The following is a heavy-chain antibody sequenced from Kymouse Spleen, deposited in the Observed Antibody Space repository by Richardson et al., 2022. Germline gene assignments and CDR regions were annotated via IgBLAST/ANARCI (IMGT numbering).Heavy chain of an antibody. V-gene: IGHV3-7*01. CDR3: AREMTTVVTLYYYYYGMDV. Sequence: EVQLVESGGGLVQPGGSLRLSCAASGFTFSSYWMSWVRQAPGKGLEWVANIKQDGSEKYYVDSVKGRFTISRDNAKNSLYLQMNSLRAEDTAVYYCAREMTTVVTLYYYYYGMDVWGQGTTVTVSS. CDR2: IKQDGSEK. CDR1: GFTFSSYW. J-gene: IGHJ6*02. D-gene: IGHD4-23*01.